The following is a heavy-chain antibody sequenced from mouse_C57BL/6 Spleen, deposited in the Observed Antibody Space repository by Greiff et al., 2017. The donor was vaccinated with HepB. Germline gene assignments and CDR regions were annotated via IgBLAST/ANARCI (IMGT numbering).Heavy chain of an antibody. CDR1: GYTFTSYW. V-gene: IGHV1-72*01. CDR3: ARSGYDYGAWFAY. J-gene: IGHJ3*01. D-gene: IGHD2-4*01. Sequence: VQLQQPGAELVKPGASVKLSCKASGYTFTSYWMHWVKQRPGRGLEWLGRIDPNSGGTKYNEKFKSKATLTVDKPSSTAYMQLSSLTSEDSAVYYCARSGYDYGAWFAYWGQGTLVTVSA. CDR2: IDPNSGGT.